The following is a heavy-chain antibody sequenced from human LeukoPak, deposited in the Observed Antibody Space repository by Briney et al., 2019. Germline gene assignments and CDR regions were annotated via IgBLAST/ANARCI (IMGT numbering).Heavy chain of an antibody. CDR2: MVVGSGNT. CDR1: GFTFSNSA. V-gene: IGHV1-58*01. D-gene: IGHD1-26*01. CDR3: AATSVGATINDAFDI. J-gene: IGHJ3*02. Sequence: ASVKVSCKASGFTFSNSAVQGVRQARGQRLEGIGWMVVGSGNTKYAQRFQERVTITRDMSTGTAYMELGSLRSEDTAVYYCAATSVGATINDAFDIWGQGTMVTVSS.